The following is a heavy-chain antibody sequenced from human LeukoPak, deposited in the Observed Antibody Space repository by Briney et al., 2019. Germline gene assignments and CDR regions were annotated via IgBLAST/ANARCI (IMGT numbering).Heavy chain of an antibody. CDR1: GFTFSTYV. Sequence: GGSLRLSCAASGFTFSTYVVNWVRQAPGKGLEWVSTISGSGGTTYYADSVKGRFTISRDNSKNTLYLQMSSLRAEDTVVYYCAKDRGRYYDSSGYYWGYYFDSWGQGILVTVST. D-gene: IGHD3-22*01. V-gene: IGHV3-23*01. J-gene: IGHJ4*02. CDR3: AKDRGRYYDSSGYYWGYYFDS. CDR2: ISGSGGTT.